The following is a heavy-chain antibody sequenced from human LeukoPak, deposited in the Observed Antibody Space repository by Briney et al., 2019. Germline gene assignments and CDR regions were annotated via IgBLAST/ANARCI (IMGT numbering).Heavy chain of an antibody. J-gene: IGHJ4*02. V-gene: IGHV4-39*01. CDR2: IYYSGST. D-gene: IGHD1-26*01. Sequence: SETLSLTCTVSGGSISSSSYYWGWIRQPPGKGLEWIGSIYYSGSTYYNPSLKSRVTISVATSKKQFSLKLSSVTAADTAVYYCASPSVGATTGIDYWGQGTLVTVSS. CDR3: ASPSVGATTGIDY. CDR1: GGSISSSSYY.